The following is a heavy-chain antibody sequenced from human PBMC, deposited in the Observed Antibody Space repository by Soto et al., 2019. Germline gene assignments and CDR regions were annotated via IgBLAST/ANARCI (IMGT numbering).Heavy chain of an antibody. CDR3: ARPDHDSSSWYGYFQH. V-gene: IGHV4-39*01. CDR1: DGSISSSSYY. Sequence: SETLSLTCTVSDGSISSSSYYWGWISKPPGKGLEWTGSIYYSGSTYYNPSLKSRVTISVDTSKNQFSLKLSSVTAADTAVYYCARPDHDSSSWYGYFQHWGQGTLVTVSS. D-gene: IGHD6-13*01. CDR2: IYYSGST. J-gene: IGHJ1*01.